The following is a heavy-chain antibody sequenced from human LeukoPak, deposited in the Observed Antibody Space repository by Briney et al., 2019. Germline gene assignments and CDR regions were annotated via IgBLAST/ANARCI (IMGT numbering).Heavy chain of an antibody. CDR3: ARGRYYYGSGPYMDV. Sequence: SETLSLTCTVSGGSISSSSYYWGWIRQPPGKGLEWIGSIYYSGSTYYNPSLKSRVTISVDTSKNQFSLKLSSVTAADTAVYYCARGRYYYGSGPYMDVWGKGTTVTVSS. CDR2: IYYSGST. J-gene: IGHJ6*03. CDR1: GGSISSSSYY. D-gene: IGHD3-10*01. V-gene: IGHV4-39*01.